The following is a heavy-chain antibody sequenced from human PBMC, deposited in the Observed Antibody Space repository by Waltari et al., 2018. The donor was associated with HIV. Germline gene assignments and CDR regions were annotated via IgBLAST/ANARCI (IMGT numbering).Heavy chain of an antibody. J-gene: IGHJ4*02. CDR3: ARPGRTSGWYVYYFDS. Sequence: QVQLVQSGAEVKKPGDSLKVSCKASGSTFATYDIHWLRQATGQGLEWMGWMNPNSGNTGYAQNFQGRVTMTRDTSINTAYMELSSLTSDDTAVYYCARPGRTSGWYVYYFDSWGQGSLVTVSS. D-gene: IGHD6-19*01. V-gene: IGHV1-8*01. CDR2: MNPNSGNT. CDR1: GSTFATYD.